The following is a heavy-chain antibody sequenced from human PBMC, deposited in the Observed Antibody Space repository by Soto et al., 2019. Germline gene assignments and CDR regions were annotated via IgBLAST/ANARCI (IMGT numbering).Heavy chain of an antibody. Sequence: GGSLRLSCAASGFTFSSYAMSWVRQAPGKGLEWVSAISGSGGSTYYADSVKGRFTISRDNSKNTLYLQMNSLRAEDTAVYYCAKEAFITMVRGVIIRPFDYWGQGTLVTVSS. CDR3: AKEAFITMVRGVIIRPFDY. V-gene: IGHV3-23*01. J-gene: IGHJ4*02. D-gene: IGHD3-10*01. CDR2: ISGSGGST. CDR1: GFTFSSYA.